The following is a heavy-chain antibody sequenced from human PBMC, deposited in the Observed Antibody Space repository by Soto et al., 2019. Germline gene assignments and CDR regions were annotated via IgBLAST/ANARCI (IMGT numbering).Heavy chain of an antibody. CDR3: APLTVSLSGPYGIHV. Sequence: SETLSLTCSVSGYSVSSSDYYWAWIRQPPGKGLEWIGSMFYSGLTYYNPSLKSRVTLSVDTSKNHSSVRLNSVTAADTAVYYCAPLTVSLSGPYGIHVWGQGTTVTVSS. J-gene: IGHJ6*02. CDR1: GYSVSSSDYY. V-gene: IGHV4-39*01. D-gene: IGHD2-15*01. CDR2: MFYSGLT.